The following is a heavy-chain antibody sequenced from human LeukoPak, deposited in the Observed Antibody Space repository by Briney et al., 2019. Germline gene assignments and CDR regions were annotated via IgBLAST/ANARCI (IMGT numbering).Heavy chain of an antibody. J-gene: IGHJ6*02. V-gene: IGHV4-34*01. CDR1: GGSFSGYY. D-gene: IGHD3-3*01. CDR2: IKHSGST. Sequence: NPSETLSLTCAVYGGSFSGYYWSWIRQPPGEGLEWIGEIKHSGSTNYNPSLKSRVTISVDTSKNQFSLKLSSVSGAYTAVYYCARNVRYYDIWSGYYPSGMDVWGQGTTVTVSS. CDR3: ARNVRYYDIWSGYYPSGMDV.